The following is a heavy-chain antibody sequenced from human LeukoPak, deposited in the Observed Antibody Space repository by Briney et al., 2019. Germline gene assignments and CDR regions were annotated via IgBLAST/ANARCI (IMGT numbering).Heavy chain of an antibody. D-gene: IGHD3-10*01. J-gene: IGHJ4*02. CDR2: IYYSGST. Sequence: SETLSLTCTVSGGSISSYYWSWIRRPPGKGLEWIGYIYYSGSTNYNPSLKSRVTISVDTSKNQFSLKLSSVTAADTAVYYCARSLFRGPIPGFWGQGTLVTVSS. V-gene: IGHV4-59*01. CDR1: GGSISSYY. CDR3: ARSLFRGPIPGF.